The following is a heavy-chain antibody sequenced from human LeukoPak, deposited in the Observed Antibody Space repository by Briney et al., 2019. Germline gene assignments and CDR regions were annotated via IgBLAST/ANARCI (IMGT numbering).Heavy chain of an antibody. Sequence: PSETLSLTCTVSGGSTSSSSYYWGWIRQPPGKGLEWIGSIYYSGSTYYNPSLKSRVTISVDTSKNQFSLKLSSVTAADTAVYYCARLGRDAFDIWGQGTMVTVSS. CDR2: IYYSGST. CDR1: GGSTSSSSYY. CDR3: ARLGRDAFDI. J-gene: IGHJ3*02. V-gene: IGHV4-39*01.